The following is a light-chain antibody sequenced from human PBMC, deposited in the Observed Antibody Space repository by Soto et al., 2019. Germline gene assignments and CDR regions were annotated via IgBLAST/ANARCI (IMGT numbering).Light chain of an antibody. CDR3: QSYDDSTTGSMV. V-gene: IGLV1-40*01. Sequence: QSVLTQPPSVSGAPGQGITISCTGRSSNIGAGYDVHWYQQLPGAAPKLLIYGNNNRPSGVPDRFSGSKSGTSASLAITGLQAEDEADYYCQSYDDSTTGSMVFGGGTKLTVL. CDR2: GNN. J-gene: IGLJ3*02. CDR1: SSNIGAGYD.